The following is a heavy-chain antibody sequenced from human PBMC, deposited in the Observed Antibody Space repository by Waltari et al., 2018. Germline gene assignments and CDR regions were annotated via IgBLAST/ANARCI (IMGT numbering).Heavy chain of an antibody. CDR3: ARGAYCGGDCYSGYYFDY. D-gene: IGHD2-21*01. V-gene: IGHV4-34*01. J-gene: IGHJ4*02. CDR2: IKQRGST. Sequence: QVQLQQWGAGLLKPSETLSLTCAVYGGSFSGYYWSWIRQPPGKGLEWIGEIKQRGSTNYTPSLKSRVTISVDTSKNQFSLKLSSVTAADTAVYYCARGAYCGGDCYSGYYFDYWGQGTLVTVSS. CDR1: GGSFSGYY.